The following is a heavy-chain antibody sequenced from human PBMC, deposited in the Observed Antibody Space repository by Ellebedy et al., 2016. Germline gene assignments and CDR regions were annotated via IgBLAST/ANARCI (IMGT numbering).Heavy chain of an antibody. D-gene: IGHD1-14*01. Sequence: GGSLRLSXAASGFRVTSNDMSWVRQAPGKGLDLVALIYGGSPSYYAESVKGRFTVSIDKSKKTLYLHMTGLGVEDTALYYCVTRHNGAFDFWGQGTMVTVSS. J-gene: IGHJ3*01. V-gene: IGHV3-53*01. CDR1: GFRVTSND. CDR3: VTRHNGAFDF. CDR2: IYGGSPS.